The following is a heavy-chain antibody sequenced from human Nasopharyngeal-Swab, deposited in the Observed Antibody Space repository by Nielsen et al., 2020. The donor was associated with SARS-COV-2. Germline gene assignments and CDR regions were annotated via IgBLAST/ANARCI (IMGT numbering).Heavy chain of an antibody. CDR2: MNPNSGNT. CDR3: ARDPTSVAGTGDYYYGMDV. CDR1: GYTFTSYD. Sequence: ASVKVSCKASGYTFTSYDINWVRQATGQGLVWMGWMNPNSGNTGYAQKFQGRVTMTRDTSISTAYMELSRLRSDDTAVYYCARDPTSVAGTGDYYYGMDVWGQGTTVTVSS. D-gene: IGHD6-19*01. V-gene: IGHV1-8*01. J-gene: IGHJ6*02.